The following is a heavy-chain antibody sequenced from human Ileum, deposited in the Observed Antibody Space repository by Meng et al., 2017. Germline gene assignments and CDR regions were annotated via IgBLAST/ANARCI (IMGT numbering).Heavy chain of an antibody. CDR3: ARAPKVTFIGGDTRCDAFDI. CDR2: IYSSGST. CDR1: GASISNYY. J-gene: IGHJ3*02. V-gene: IGHV4-59*01. Sequence: SETLSLTCSVSGASISNYYWSWIRQPPGKGLEWIGYIYSSGSTNYNPSLKSRVTISVDTSKKTLSLMLSSVTAADSAVYYCARAPKVTFIGGDTRCDAFDIWGQGTMVTVSS. D-gene: IGHD2-21*02.